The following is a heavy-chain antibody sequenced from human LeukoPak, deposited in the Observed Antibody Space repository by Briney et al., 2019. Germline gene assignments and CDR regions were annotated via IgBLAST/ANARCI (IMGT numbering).Heavy chain of an antibody. D-gene: IGHD3/OR15-3a*01. CDR3: ARDDFLTY. Sequence: GGSLRLSCAASGFTFSTHWMHWVRQVPGKGLVWVSRIKSDGSSTSYADSVKGRFTISRDNAKNTLYLQMNSLRAEDTAVYYCARDDFLTYWGQGTLVTVSS. CDR2: IKSDGSST. CDR1: GFTFSTHW. V-gene: IGHV3-74*01. J-gene: IGHJ4*02.